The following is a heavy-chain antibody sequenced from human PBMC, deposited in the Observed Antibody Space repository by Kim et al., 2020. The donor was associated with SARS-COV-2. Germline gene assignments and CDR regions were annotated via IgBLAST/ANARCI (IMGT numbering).Heavy chain of an antibody. CDR1: GFTFSTSP. V-gene: IGHV3-23*01. CDR2: ISWDGTRT. J-gene: IGHJ4*02. CDR3: AKGVIKSGFDY. D-gene: IGHD2-21*01. Sequence: GGSLRLSCVASGFTFSTSPMGWVRQAPGKGLGWVSRISWDGTRTYYADSVKGRVTMSSDKSKNMLYLHMNSLRVEDTAVYYCAKGVIKSGFDYWGQGTQVTVSS.